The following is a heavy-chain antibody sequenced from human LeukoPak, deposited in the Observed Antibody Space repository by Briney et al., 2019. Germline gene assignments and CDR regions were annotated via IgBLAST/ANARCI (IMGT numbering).Heavy chain of an antibody. V-gene: IGHV3-7*01. CDR3: ARVTVPGIAAAGGWFDP. J-gene: IGHJ5*02. D-gene: IGHD6-13*01. CDR2: IKEDGSEK. CDR1: GFTFSSYW. Sequence: PGGSLRLSCAASGFTFSSYWMSWVRQAPGKGLEWVANIKEDGSEKYYVDSVKGRFTISRDNAKNSLYLQMNSLRAEDTAVYYCARVTVPGIAAAGGWFDPWGQGTLVTVSS.